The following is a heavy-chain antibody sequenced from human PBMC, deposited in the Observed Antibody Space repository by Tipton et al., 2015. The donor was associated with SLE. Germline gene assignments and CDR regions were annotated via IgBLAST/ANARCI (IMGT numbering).Heavy chain of an antibody. D-gene: IGHD5-24*01. CDR3: ARDRQPEMATSRAAFDI. J-gene: IGHJ4*02. CDR1: GYSFTTYG. Sequence: QLVQSGGAVKSPGASVKVSCKASGYSFTTYGISWVRQAPGQGLEWMGWLSDYNGNTNYAQKFQDRVTMTTDTSTSTAYMELRSLRSDDTAVYYCARDRQPEMATSRAAFDIWGQGALVAVSS. CDR2: LSDYNGNT. V-gene: IGHV1-18*01.